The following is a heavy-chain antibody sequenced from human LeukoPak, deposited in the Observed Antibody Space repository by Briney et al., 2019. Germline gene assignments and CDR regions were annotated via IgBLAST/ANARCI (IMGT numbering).Heavy chain of an antibody. V-gene: IGHV3-23*01. CDR3: AKEEGIWFGEFPDY. CDR1: GFTFSDYA. J-gene: IGHJ4*02. D-gene: IGHD3-10*01. CDR2: ITTSAGST. Sequence: PGGSLRLSCAASGFTFSDYAMNWVRQAPGKGLEWVSSITTSAGSTYYADSVKGRFTISRDNSKNTLYLQMNSLRAEDTAVYYCAKEEGIWFGEFPDYWGQGTLVTVSS.